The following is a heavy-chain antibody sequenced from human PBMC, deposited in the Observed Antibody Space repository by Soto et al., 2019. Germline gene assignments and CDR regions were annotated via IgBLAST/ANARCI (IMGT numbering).Heavy chain of an antibody. V-gene: IGHV3-23*01. D-gene: IGHD2-15*01. J-gene: IGHJ4*02. CDR1: GFTFSSYA. Sequence: HPGGSLRLSCAASGFTFSSYAMSWVRQAPGKGLEWVSAISGSGGSTYYADSVKGRFTISRDNSKNTLYLQMNSLRAEDTAVYYCAKNSGSGHMIRFDYWGQGTLVTVSS. CDR3: AKNSGSGHMIRFDY. CDR2: ISGSGGST.